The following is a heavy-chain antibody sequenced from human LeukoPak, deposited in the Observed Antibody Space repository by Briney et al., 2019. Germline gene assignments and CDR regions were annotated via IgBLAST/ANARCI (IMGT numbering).Heavy chain of an antibody. CDR3: ARSIGLTGGGVDV. D-gene: IGHD3-9*01. CDR2: ITDSGNTI. J-gene: IGHJ6*02. Sequence: GGSLRLSCAASGFTFSDYNMNWVRQAPGKGLEWVTYITDSGNTIHYADSVKGRFTISRDNAKNSLYLQMNSLRAEDTAVYYCARSIGLTGGGVDVWGQGTTVTVSS. CDR1: GFTFSDYN. V-gene: IGHV3-11*01.